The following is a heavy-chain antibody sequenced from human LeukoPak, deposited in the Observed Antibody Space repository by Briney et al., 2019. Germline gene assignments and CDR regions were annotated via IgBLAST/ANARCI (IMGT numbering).Heavy chain of an antibody. CDR2: INHSGST. Sequence: PSETLSLTCAVYGGSFSGYYWSWIRQPPGKGLEWIGEINHSGSTYYNPSLKSRVTISVDTSKNQFSLKLSSVTAADTAVYYCARQKGNAVYWGQGTLVTVSS. V-gene: IGHV4-34*01. CDR3: ARQKGNAVY. CDR1: GGSFSGYY. J-gene: IGHJ4*02.